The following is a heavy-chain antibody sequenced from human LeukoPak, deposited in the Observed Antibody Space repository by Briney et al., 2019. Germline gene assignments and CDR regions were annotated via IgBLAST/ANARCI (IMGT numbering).Heavy chain of an antibody. V-gene: IGHV3-73*01. CDR3: TTIGSGNYYRDY. CDR1: GFTFSESH. D-gene: IGHD3-10*01. CDR2: IRSKVKNYAT. Sequence: PGGSLKLSCAASGFTFSESHMHWVCQPSGKGLDWVGRIRSKVKNYATEYAASVKGRFIISRDDSQNTAYLQMNSLKTEDTAVYFCTTIGSGNYYRDYWGQGTLVTVPS. J-gene: IGHJ4*02.